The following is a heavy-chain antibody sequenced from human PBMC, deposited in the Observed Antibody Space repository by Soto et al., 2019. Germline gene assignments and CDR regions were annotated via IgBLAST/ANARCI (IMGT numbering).Heavy chain of an antibody. J-gene: IGHJ4*02. V-gene: IGHV3-23*01. CDR2: ISSSGGAT. D-gene: IGHD2-2*01. Sequence: GGSLRLSCAASGFTFSSSVMTWVRQAPGKGLEWVSAISSSGGATYYAVSVTGRFTISRDNSKNTLYLQLNSLRAEDTAVYFCAKALLVVVPTAVDYLGQGTLVTVSS. CDR3: AKALLVVVPTAVDY. CDR1: GFTFSSSV.